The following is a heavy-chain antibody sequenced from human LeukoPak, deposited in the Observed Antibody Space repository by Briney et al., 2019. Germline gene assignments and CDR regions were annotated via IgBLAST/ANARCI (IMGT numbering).Heavy chain of an antibody. Sequence: ASVTVSFKASGYTFPNYGFTWVRQAPGQGLAWMGWISSYNGNTQYAQNFQGRLTLTTDTSTNTAYMDLRSLRSNDTAVYYCATPAKGAYFYYYMDVWGAGATVTVSS. CDR2: ISSYNGNT. CDR3: ATPAKGAYFYYYMDV. D-gene: IGHD2-2*01. V-gene: IGHV1-18*01. CDR1: GYTFPNYG. J-gene: IGHJ6*03.